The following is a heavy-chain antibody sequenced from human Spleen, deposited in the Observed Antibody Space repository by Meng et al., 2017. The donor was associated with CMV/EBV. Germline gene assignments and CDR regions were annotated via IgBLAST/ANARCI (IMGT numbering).Heavy chain of an antibody. J-gene: IGHJ4*02. CDR1: GGSFSGYY. V-gene: IGHV4-34*01. D-gene: IGHD6-6*01. CDR3: ARAGIAARPLGFDY. CDR2: INHSGST. Sequence: SETLSLTCAVYGGSFSGYYWSWIRQPPGKGLEWIGEINHSGSTNYNPSLKSRVTISVDTSKNQFSLKLSSVTAADTAVYYCARAGIAARPLGFDYWGQGTLVTVSS.